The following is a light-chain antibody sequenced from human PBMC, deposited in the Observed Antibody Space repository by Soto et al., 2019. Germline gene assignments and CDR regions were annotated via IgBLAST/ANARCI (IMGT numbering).Light chain of an antibody. Sequence: DIQMTQSPSSLSASVGDRVTITCRASQSISNYLSWYQHKPGKAPNLLIYAASSLESGVPSRFSGRGSGTEFTLTISSLQPEDFATYYCQQSYSTPRTFGQGTEVDI. CDR3: QQSYSTPRT. CDR1: QSISNY. J-gene: IGKJ1*01. CDR2: AAS. V-gene: IGKV1-39*01.